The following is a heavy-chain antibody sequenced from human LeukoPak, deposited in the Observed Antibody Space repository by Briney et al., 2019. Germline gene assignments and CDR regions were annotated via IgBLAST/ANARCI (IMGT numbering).Heavy chain of an antibody. D-gene: IGHD4-17*01. CDR2: ITLSGGST. Sequence: GGSLRLSCAASGFTFSYYDMSWVRQAPGKGLEWVASITLSGGSTFYADSVKGRFTISRDNSKNTLYLQMNSLRAEDTAVYYCAKDGTVTGTDYWGQGTLVTVSP. J-gene: IGHJ4*02. V-gene: IGHV3-23*01. CDR1: GFTFSYYD. CDR3: AKDGTVTGTDY.